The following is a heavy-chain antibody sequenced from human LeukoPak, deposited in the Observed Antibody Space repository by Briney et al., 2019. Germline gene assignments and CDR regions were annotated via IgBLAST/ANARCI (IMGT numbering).Heavy chain of an antibody. CDR3: AKGTMIVVVVAFDI. Sequence: PGGSLRLSCAASGFTFSSYGMSWVRQAPGKGLEWVSATSGSGGSTYYADSVKGRFTISRDNSKNTPYLQMNRLMAAATAVYYCAKGTMIVVVVAFDIWGQGTMVTVSS. J-gene: IGHJ3*02. D-gene: IGHD3-22*01. CDR1: GFTFSSYG. V-gene: IGHV3-23*01. CDR2: TSGSGGST.